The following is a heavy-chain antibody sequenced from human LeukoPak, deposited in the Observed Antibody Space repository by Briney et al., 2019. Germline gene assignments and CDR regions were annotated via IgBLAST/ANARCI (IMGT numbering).Heavy chain of an antibody. D-gene: IGHD4-17*01. CDR2: IHNSGST. CDR3: ARGIMTTRTRFDP. J-gene: IGHJ5*02. CDR1: GGSINIGDYY. V-gene: IGHV4-30-4*01. Sequence: PSETLSLTCTASGGSINIGDYYWRWIRQSPGKGLEYIGYIHNSGSTYYKRSLQGRVTMSIDTSKNQFSLKLSSVTAADTAIYYCARGIMTTRTRFDPWGQGTLVTVSS.